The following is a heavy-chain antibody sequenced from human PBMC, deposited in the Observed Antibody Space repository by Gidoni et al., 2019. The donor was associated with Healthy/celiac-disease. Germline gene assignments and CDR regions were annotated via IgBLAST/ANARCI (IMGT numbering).Heavy chain of an antibody. CDR1: GSTFTSYE. J-gene: IGHJ4*02. CDR3: ARGEGDTAMDHWYFDY. CDR2: IRSSGSTI. V-gene: IGHV3-48*03. D-gene: IGHD5-18*01. Sequence: EVQLVESGGCLVQPGGSLRLSFAASGSTFTSYEMNWVRQAPGKGMEWVSYIRSSGSTIYYADSVKGRFTISRDNAKNSRYLQMNSLRAEETAVYYCARGEGDTAMDHWYFDYWGQGTLVTVSS.